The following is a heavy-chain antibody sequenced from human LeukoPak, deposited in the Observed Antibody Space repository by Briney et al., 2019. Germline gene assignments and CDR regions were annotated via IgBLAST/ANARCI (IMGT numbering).Heavy chain of an antibody. V-gene: IGHV1-46*01. CDR3: ARDPDCSSTSCYTAPYNWFDP. J-gene: IGHJ5*02. CDR1: GYTFTSYY. CDR2: INPSGGST. D-gene: IGHD2-2*02. Sequence: ASVKVSCKASGYTFTSYYMHWVRQAPGQGLEWMGIINPSGGSTSYAQKFQGRVTMTRDTSTSTVYMELSSLRSEGTAVYYCARDPDCSSTSCYTAPYNWFDPWGQGTLVTVSS.